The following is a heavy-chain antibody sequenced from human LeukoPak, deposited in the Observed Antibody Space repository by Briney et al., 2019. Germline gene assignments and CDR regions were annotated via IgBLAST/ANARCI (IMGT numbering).Heavy chain of an antibody. CDR2: ISSSSSYI. CDR3: ARVVVDTAIAFDP. CDR1: GFTFSSYS. J-gene: IGHJ5*02. Sequence: PGGSQRLSCAASGFTFSSYSMNWVRQAPGKGLEWVSSISSSSSYIYYADSVKGRFTISRDNAKNSLYLQMNSLRAEDTAVYYCARVVVDTAIAFDPWGQGTLVTVSS. D-gene: IGHD5-18*01. V-gene: IGHV3-21*04.